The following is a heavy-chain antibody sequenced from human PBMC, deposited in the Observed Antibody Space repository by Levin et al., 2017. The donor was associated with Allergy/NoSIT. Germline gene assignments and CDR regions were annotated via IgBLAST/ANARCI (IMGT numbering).Heavy chain of an antibody. J-gene: IGHJ3*02. V-gene: IGHV3-21*01. CDR3: ARRIATSGTFAFDI. CDR2: ISGSGDFK. CDR1: EFTFNNYQ. D-gene: IGHD6-13*01. Sequence: GESLKISCAGSEFTFNNYQINWVRQAPGKGLEWVSFISGSGDFKSHADSVKGRFTTSRDNPKNSVHLQMDSLRVEDTAVYYCARRIATSGTFAFDIWGQGTIVIVSP.